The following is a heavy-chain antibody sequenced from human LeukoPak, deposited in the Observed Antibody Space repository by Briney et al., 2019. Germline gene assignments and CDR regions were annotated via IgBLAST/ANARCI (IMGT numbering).Heavy chain of an antibody. CDR1: GFTFSSYS. V-gene: IGHV3-21*01. D-gene: IGHD1-26*01. CDR3: AREGAGGSGSYSPDAFDI. CDR2: ISSSSSYI. Sequence: GGSLRLSCAASGFTFSSYSRNWVRQAPGKGREWVSSISSSSSYIYYADSVKGRFTISRDNAKNSLYLQMNSLRAEDTAVYYCAREGAGGSGSYSPDAFDIWGQGTMVTVSS. J-gene: IGHJ3*02.